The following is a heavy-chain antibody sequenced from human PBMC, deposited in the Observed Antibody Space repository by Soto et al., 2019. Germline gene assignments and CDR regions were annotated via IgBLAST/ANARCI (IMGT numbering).Heavy chain of an antibody. V-gene: IGHV3-33*01. CDR1: GFTFSSYG. Sequence: QVQLVESGGGVVQPGRSLRLSCAASGFTFSSYGMHWVRQAPGKGLEWVAVIWYDGSNKYYADSVKGRFTISRDNSKNTLYLQMNSLRAEDTAVYYCARGGGYYDSSGLFDPWGQGTLVTVSS. J-gene: IGHJ5*02. CDR2: IWYDGSNK. CDR3: ARGGGYYDSSGLFDP. D-gene: IGHD3-22*01.